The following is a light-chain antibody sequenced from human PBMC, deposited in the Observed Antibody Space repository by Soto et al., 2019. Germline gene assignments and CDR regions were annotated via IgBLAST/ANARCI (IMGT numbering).Light chain of an antibody. CDR1: QTISTY. Sequence: EIVLTQSPAPLSLSPGERATLSCRASQTISTYLAWYQHKPGQAPRLLIYDASKRATGIPARFSGSGSGTDFTLTISSLEPEDFAVYFCQQRSNWLTFGGGTKVEIK. J-gene: IGKJ4*01. V-gene: IGKV3-11*01. CDR2: DAS. CDR3: QQRSNWLT.